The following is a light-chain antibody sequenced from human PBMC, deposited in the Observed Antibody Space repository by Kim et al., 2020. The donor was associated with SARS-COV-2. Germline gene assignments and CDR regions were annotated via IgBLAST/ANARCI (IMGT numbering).Light chain of an antibody. CDR3: QQYASLPRT. J-gene: IGKJ1*01. Sequence: SPGERATLSCRASQTVSSGYLVWYQQKPGQSPSLLIYDYSTRATGIPDRCSGRGSGTNFTLTIGRLEPEDSAIYYCQQYASLPRTYGQGTKVDIK. V-gene: IGKV3-20*01. CDR2: DYS. CDR1: QTVSSGY.